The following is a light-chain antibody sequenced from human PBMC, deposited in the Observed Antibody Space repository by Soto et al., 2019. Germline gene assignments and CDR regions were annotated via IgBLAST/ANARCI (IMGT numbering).Light chain of an antibody. V-gene: IGLV1-47*02. J-gene: IGLJ3*02. CDR3: ATWEDNLTARV. CDR1: TSNIGTFY. Sequence: QSVLTQPPSASSTPGQTVTISCSGSTSNIGTFYVYWYQHLPGTAPKLLIYLGDQRASGVSDRFSGSKSGTSASLAINGLRSDDEADYYCATWEDNLTARVFGGGTKLTVL. CDR2: LGD.